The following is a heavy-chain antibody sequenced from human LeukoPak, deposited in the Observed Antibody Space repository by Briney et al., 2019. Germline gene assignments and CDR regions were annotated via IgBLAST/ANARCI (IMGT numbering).Heavy chain of an antibody. CDR1: GFTFSSYG. CDR3: AKDLYPLDRNWFDP. CDR2: IRYDGSNK. V-gene: IGHV3-30*02. Sequence: GGSLRLSCAASGFTFSSYGMHWVRQAPGKGLEWVAFIRYDGSNKYYADSVKGRFTISRDNSKNTLYLQMSSLRAEDTAVYNCAKDLYPLDRNWFDPWGQGTLVTVSS. J-gene: IGHJ5*02. D-gene: IGHD3-16*02.